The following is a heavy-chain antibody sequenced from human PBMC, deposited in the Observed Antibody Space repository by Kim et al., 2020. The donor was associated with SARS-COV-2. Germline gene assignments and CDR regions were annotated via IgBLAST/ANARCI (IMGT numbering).Heavy chain of an antibody. CDR1: GGSISSYY. CDR3: ARGAAAGGGQIDY. Sequence: SETLSLTCTVSGGSISSYYWSWIRQPPGKGLEWIGYIYYSGSTNYNPSLKSRVTISVDTSKNQFSLKLSSVTAADTAVYYCARGAAAGGGQIDYWGQGTLVTVSS. CDR2: IYYSGST. J-gene: IGHJ4*02. V-gene: IGHV4-59*01. D-gene: IGHD6-13*01.